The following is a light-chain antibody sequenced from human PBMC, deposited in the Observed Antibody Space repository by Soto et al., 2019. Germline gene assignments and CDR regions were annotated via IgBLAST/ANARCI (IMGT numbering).Light chain of an antibody. CDR3: QQSYSTPRT. V-gene: IGKV1-39*01. CDR1: QSISSY. J-gene: IGKJ4*01. CDR2: AAS. Sequence: DIQMTQSAASLSASVGDRVTITCRASQSISSYLNWYQQKPGKAPKLLIYAASSLQSGVPSRFSGSGSGTDFTLTISSLQPEDFATYYCQQSYSTPRTFGGGTMVDVK.